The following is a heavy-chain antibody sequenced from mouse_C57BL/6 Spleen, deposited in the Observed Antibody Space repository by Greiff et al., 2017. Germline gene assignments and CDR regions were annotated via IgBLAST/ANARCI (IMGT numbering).Heavy chain of an antibody. V-gene: IGHV5-17*01. CDR2: ISSGSSII. J-gene: IGHJ2*01. CDR3: ARRVTGTYFDY. D-gene: IGHD4-1*01. Sequence: EVQVVESGGGLVKPGGSLKLSCAASGFTFSDYGMHWVRQAPEKGLEWVAYISSGSSIIYYADTVKGRFTISRDNAKYTLFLPMTSLRSEDTAMYYCARRVTGTYFDYWGQGTTLTVSS. CDR1: GFTFSDYG.